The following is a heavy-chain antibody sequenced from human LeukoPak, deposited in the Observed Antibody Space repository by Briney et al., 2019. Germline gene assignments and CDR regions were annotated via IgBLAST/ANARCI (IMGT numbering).Heavy chain of an antibody. Sequence: GGSLRLSCAASGFTFSKYWMLWVRQAPGKGLESASRINTDGSVTTYADSVKGRFTVSRDNADNTMFLQMNSVRDEDTAVYYCATKQWLAPPPDSWGQGTPVTDSS. CDR1: GFTFSKYW. CDR2: INTDGSVT. D-gene: IGHD6-19*01. J-gene: IGHJ4*02. CDR3: ATKQWLAPPPDS. V-gene: IGHV3-74*01.